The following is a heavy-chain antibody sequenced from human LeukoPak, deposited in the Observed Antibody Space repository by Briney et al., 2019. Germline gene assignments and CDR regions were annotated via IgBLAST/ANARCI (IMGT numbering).Heavy chain of an antibody. CDR3: ARGYSNPPLEY. CDR2: TSGGGGTI. J-gene: IGHJ4*02. V-gene: IGHV3-48*01. Sequence: PGGSLRLSCAASGGTVSGYGMSWVRQAPGKGLEWVSSTSGGGGTIHYADSLKGRFTMSRDNAKNSLYLQMNSLRAEDTAVYYCARGYSNPPLEYWGQGTLVTVSS. D-gene: IGHD4-11*01. CDR1: GGTVSGYG.